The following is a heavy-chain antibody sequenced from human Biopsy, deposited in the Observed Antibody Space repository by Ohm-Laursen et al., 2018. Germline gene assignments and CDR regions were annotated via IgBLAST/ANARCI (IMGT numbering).Heavy chain of an antibody. V-gene: IGHV1-2*02. D-gene: IGHD3-16*02. CDR2: TSTSSGGT. CDR1: GYTFTDYF. Sequence: SVKASCQVSGYTFTDYFSHWARQPPGQGPEWMGWTSTSSGGTNYAQKFQGRFTMNRDTSATTGYMELSSLRSDDTAVYYCARGIMNPIGGLVARSDVFDVWGQGTMVTVSS. CDR3: ARGIMNPIGGLVARSDVFDV. J-gene: IGHJ3*01.